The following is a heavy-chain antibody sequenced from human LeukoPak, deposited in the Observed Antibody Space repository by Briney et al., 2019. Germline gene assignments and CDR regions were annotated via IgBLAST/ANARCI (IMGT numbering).Heavy chain of an antibody. CDR2: IGTSSGST. CDR1: GYTFTNYG. CDR3: ARGDEVLWFGELTRGFGP. D-gene: IGHD3-10*01. Sequence: ASVKVSCKASGYTFTNYGISWVRQAPRQGLEWMGWIGTSSGSTNLAQKLQGRVTMTKDTSTSTASMGLRSLTSDDTAVYDCARGDEVLWFGELTRGFGPWGQGTLVTVS. J-gene: IGHJ5*02. V-gene: IGHV1-18*01.